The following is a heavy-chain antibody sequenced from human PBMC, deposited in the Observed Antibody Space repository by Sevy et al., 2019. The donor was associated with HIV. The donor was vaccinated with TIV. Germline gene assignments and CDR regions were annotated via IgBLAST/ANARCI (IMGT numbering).Heavy chain of an antibody. J-gene: IGHJ6*02. CDR2: IIPLFGTT. V-gene: IGHV1-69*13. Sequence: ASVKVSCKASGGPFYTYAITWIRQAPGQGLEWMGGIIPLFGTTNYAQKFQGRVTITADESRTTAYLEVSSLRSEDTTVYYCASEVGGSVQLERLTSYYGVDVWGQGTTVTVSS. D-gene: IGHD1-1*01. CDR1: GGPFYTYA. CDR3: ASEVGGSVQLERLTSYYGVDV.